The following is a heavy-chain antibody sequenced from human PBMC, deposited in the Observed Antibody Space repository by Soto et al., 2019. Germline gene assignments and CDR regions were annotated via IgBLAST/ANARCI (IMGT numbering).Heavy chain of an antibody. CDR2: IIPIFGTA. Sequence: QVQLVQSGAEVKKPGSSVKVSCKASGGTFSSYDISWVRQAPGQGLEWMGGIIPIFGTANYAQKFQGRVTITADESTSTAYMELSSLRSEDTAVYYCAIDQRPGATTAFDIWGQGTMVTVSS. CDR1: GGTFSSYD. J-gene: IGHJ3*02. D-gene: IGHD1-26*01. V-gene: IGHV1-69*01. CDR3: AIDQRPGATTAFDI.